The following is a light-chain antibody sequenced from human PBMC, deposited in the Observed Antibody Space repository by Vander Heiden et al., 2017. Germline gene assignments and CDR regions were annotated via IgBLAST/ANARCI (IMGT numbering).Light chain of an antibody. J-gene: IGLJ2*01. CDR3: ASWDESLSGVV. V-gene: IGLV1-47*01. CDR2: MSS. Sequence: QSVLTPPPSASGTPGQRVSISCSGSRSNIATNYVYWYQQLPGTAPKLLIYMSSQRPSGVPDRFSGSKSGTSASLAISGLRSEDEADYYCASWDESLSGVVFGGGTKLTVL. CDR1: RSNIATNY.